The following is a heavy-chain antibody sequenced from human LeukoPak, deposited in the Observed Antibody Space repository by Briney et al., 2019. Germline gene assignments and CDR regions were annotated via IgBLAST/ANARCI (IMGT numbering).Heavy chain of an antibody. CDR3: AVLQLANTAMLAGAFDF. J-gene: IGHJ4*02. D-gene: IGHD5-18*01. CDR1: DGSISSYY. Sequence: SETLSLTCTVSDGSISSYYWSWIRQPPGKGLEWIGYIYYSGSTNYNPSLKSRVTISVDTSKNQFSLKLSSVTAADTAVYYCAVLQLANTAMLAGAFDFWGQGTLVTVSS. CDR2: IYYSGST. V-gene: IGHV4-59*01.